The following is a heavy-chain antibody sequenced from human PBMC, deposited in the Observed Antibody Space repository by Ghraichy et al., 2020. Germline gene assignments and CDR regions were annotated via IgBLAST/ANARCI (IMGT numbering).Heavy chain of an antibody. CDR1: GGTFSSYA. D-gene: IGHD5-24*01. CDR3: ARDIGTSDGYIRYFDY. V-gene: IGHV1-69*13. Sequence: SVKVSCKASGGTFSSYAISWVRPAPGQGLEWMGGIIPIFGTANYAQKFQGRVTITADESTSTAYMELSSLRSEDTAVYYCARDIGTSDGYIRYFDYWGQGTLVTVSS. J-gene: IGHJ4*02. CDR2: IIPIFGTA.